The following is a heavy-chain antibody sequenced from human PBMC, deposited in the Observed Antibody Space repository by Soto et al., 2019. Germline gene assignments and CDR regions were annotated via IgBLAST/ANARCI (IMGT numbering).Heavy chain of an antibody. D-gene: IGHD1-7*01. Sequence: QVQLVQSGAEVKKPGASVKVSCEASGYTFTSSGFTWVRQAPGQGLEWMGWISTYNGNTNYAQKLQGRVTMTTDTSTSTAYMELGSLRSDDTAVYYCARCGIWNYASDYWGQGTLVTVSS. CDR1: GYTFTSSG. V-gene: IGHV1-18*01. J-gene: IGHJ4*02. CDR3: ARCGIWNYASDY. CDR2: ISTYNGNT.